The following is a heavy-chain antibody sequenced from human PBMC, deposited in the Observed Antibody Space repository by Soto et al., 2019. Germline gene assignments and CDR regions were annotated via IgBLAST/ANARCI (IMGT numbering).Heavy chain of an antibody. CDR2: INPNSGGT. V-gene: IGHV1-2*02. D-gene: IGHD4-4*01. J-gene: IGHJ6*02. CDR3: ARSSDYSNYHCVFETYGMDV. CDR1: GYTFTGYY. Sequence: GASVKVSCKASGYTFTGYYMHWVRQAPGQGLEWMGWINPNSGGTNYAQKFQGRVTMTRDTSISTAYMELSRLRSDDTAVYYCARSSDYSNYHCVFETYGMDVWGQGTTVTVSS.